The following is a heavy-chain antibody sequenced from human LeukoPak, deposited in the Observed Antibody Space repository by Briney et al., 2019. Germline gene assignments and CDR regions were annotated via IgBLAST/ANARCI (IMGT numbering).Heavy chain of an antibody. D-gene: IGHD6-6*01. CDR2: IRSKANSYAT. CDR1: GFTFSGSG. J-gene: IGHJ4*02. Sequence: PGGSLKLSCAASGFTFSGSGMHWVRQASGKGPEWVGRIRSKANSYATAYAASVKGRFTISRDDSKNTAYLQMNSLKTEDTAVYYCTRPGSSTSDYWGQGTLVTVSS. CDR3: TRPGSSTSDY. V-gene: IGHV3-73*01.